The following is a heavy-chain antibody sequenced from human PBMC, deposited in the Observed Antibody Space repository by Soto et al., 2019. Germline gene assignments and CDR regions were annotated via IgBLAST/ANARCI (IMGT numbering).Heavy chain of an antibody. CDR2: IYSGGST. V-gene: IGHV3-53*04. CDR3: ARGGSGWKGALDI. Sequence: EVQLVESGGGFVQPGGSLRLSCAASGFTVSSKYMTWVRQAPGKGLEWVSIIYSGGSTYYGDSVKGRFTISRHNSKITLYLQMSSLRAEDTAVDYGARGGSGWKGALDIWGQGTMVTVSS. D-gene: IGHD6-19*01. J-gene: IGHJ3*02. CDR1: GFTVSSKY.